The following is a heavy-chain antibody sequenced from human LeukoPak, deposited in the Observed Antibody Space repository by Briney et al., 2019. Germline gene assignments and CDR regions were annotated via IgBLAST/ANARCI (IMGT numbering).Heavy chain of an antibody. CDR1: GFTLSSYS. D-gene: IGHD6-19*01. Sequence: GGSLRLSCAASGFTLSSYSMNWVRQAPGKGLEWVSSISSSSSYIYYVDSVKGRFTISRDNAKNSLYLQMNSLRAEDTAVYYCARGIAVAGMFDIWGQGTMVTVSS. V-gene: IGHV3-21*01. CDR3: ARGIAVAGMFDI. J-gene: IGHJ3*02. CDR2: ISSSSSYI.